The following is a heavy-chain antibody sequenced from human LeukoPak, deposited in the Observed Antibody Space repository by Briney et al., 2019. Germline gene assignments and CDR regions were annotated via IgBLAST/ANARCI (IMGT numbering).Heavy chain of an antibody. CDR2: IYSDGSST. CDR3: ARGEYCSGGSCYSAAFDI. D-gene: IGHD2-15*01. CDR1: GFPFSSYW. V-gene: IGHV3-74*01. Sequence: PGGSLRLSCAASGFPFSSYWMHWVRQAPGKGLVWVSRIYSDGSSTNYADSVKGRFTISRDNAKNTLYLQMNSLRAEDTAVYYCARGEYCSGGSCYSAAFDIWGQGTMVTVSS. J-gene: IGHJ3*02.